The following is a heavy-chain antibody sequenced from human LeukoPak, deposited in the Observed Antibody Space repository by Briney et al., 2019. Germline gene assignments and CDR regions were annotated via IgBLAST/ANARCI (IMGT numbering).Heavy chain of an antibody. Sequence: GGSLRLSCAASGFTFSSYAINWVRQAPGKGLEWVSAISGSGGSTYYADSVKGRFTIPRDFSKNTLYLQMNNLRAEDTAVYYCAKDRATVTPTVFDYWGQGTLVTVSS. J-gene: IGHJ4*02. D-gene: IGHD4-17*01. CDR3: AKDRATVTPTVFDY. V-gene: IGHV3-23*01. CDR2: ISGSGGST. CDR1: GFTFSSYA.